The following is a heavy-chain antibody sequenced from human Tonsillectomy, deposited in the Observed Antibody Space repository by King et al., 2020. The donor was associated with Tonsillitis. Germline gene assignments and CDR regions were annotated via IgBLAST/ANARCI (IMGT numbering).Heavy chain of an antibody. D-gene: IGHD5-18*01. J-gene: IGHJ4*02. CDR3: ASDPERGYHFDY. V-gene: IGHV3-33*05. CDR2: ISSDGRNK. Sequence: VQLVESGGGVVRPGRSLRLSCVASGFSFSSFAIHWVRQAPGKGLEWVAVISSDGRNKYYGDSVKGRFTISRDNSKNTLYMQMNSLRAEDTAVYFCASDPERGYHFDYWGQGTLVTVSS. CDR1: GFSFSSFA.